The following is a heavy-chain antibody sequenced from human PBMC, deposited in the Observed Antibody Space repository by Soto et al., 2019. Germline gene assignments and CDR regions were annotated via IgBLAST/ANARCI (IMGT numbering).Heavy chain of an antibody. D-gene: IGHD3-16*01. J-gene: IGHJ4*02. CDR3: ARNMLAFGFFLDY. CDR2: IFYSGST. CDR1: GFTISPYF. Sequence: SETLSLTCTFSGFTISPYFWSWIRQPPGKGLEWIGYIFYSGSTNYNPSLKSRVTISVDKSKNQFSLKLSSVTAADTAVYYCARNMLAFGFFLDYWGQGTLVTVSS. V-gene: IGHV4-59*12.